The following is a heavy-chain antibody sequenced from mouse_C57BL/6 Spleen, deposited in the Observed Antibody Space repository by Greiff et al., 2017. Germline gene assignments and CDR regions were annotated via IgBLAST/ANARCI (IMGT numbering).Heavy chain of an antibody. CDR3: ARREEYYGSSPADY. CDR2: IYPRSGNT. J-gene: IGHJ2*01. Sequence: VKLMESGAELARPGASVKLSCKASGYTFTSYGISWVKQRTGQGLEWIGEIYPRSGNTYYNEKFKGKATLTADKSSSTAYMELRSLTSEDSAVYFCARREEYYGSSPADYWGQGTTLTVSS. V-gene: IGHV1-81*01. D-gene: IGHD1-1*01. CDR1: GYTFTSYG.